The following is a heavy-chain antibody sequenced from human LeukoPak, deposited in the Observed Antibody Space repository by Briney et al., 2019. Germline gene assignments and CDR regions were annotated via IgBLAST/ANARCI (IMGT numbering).Heavy chain of an antibody. Sequence: SETLSLTCAVYGGSFSGYYWSWIRQPPGKGLEWIGEINHSGSTNYNPSLKSRVTISVDTSKNQFSLKLSSVTAADTAVYYCAREGVLLSQPFDYWGQGTLVTVSS. J-gene: IGHJ4*02. CDR1: GGSFSGYY. V-gene: IGHV4-34*01. D-gene: IGHD1-1*01. CDR2: INHSGST. CDR3: AREGVLLSQPFDY.